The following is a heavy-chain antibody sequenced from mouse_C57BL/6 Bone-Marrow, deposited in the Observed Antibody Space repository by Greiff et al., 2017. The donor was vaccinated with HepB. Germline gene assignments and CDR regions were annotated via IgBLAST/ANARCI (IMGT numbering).Heavy chain of an antibody. J-gene: IGHJ2*01. CDR3: AKRSKLRLDY. CDR2: IYPSDSYT. Sequence: QVQLQQPGAELVKPGASVKLSCKASGYTFTSYWMQWVKQRPGQGLEWIGEIYPSDSYTNYNQKFKGKATLTVDTSSSTAYMQLSSLTSEDSAVYYCAKRSKLRLDYWGQGTTLTVSS. V-gene: IGHV1-50*01. D-gene: IGHD3-2*02. CDR1: GYTFTSYW.